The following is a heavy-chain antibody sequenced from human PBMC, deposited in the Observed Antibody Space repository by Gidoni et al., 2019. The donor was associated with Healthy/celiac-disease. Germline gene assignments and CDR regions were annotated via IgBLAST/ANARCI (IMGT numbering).Heavy chain of an antibody. Sequence: QLQLQESGPGLVKPSETLSLTCTVSGGPSSRSSYYWGWIRQPPGKGLEWIGSIYYSGSTYYNPSLKSRVTISVDTSKNQFSLKLSSVTAADTAVYYCARQWSIAVAGSAFDIWGQGTMVTVSS. CDR3: ARQWSIAVAGSAFDI. V-gene: IGHV4-39*01. CDR1: GGPSSRSSYY. D-gene: IGHD6-19*01. J-gene: IGHJ3*02. CDR2: IYYSGST.